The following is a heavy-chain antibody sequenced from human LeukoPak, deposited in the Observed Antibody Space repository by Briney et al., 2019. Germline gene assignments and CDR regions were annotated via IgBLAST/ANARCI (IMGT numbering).Heavy chain of an antibody. Sequence: GGSLRLSCAASGFTFSSSWMTWVRQAPGKGLEWVASINQDGGERHYVDAVKGRFTISRDNAKNSLYLQMNSLTAEDTAVHYCVRAHHPGGWFDPWGQGTLVTVSS. CDR3: VRAHHPGGWFDP. D-gene: IGHD3-10*01. J-gene: IGHJ5*02. CDR1: GFTFSSSW. CDR2: INQDGGER. V-gene: IGHV3-7*04.